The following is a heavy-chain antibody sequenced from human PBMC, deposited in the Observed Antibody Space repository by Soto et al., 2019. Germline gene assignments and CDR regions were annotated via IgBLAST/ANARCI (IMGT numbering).Heavy chain of an antibody. CDR1: GGSISSSSYY. CDR2: IYYSGST. V-gene: IGHV4-39*01. CDR3: ARRESYDILTGYYHFDY. Sequence: SETLSLTCTVSGGSISSSSYYWGWIRQPPGKGLEWIGSIYYSGSTYYNPSLKSRVTISVDTSKNQFSLKLSSVTAADTAVYYCARRESYDILTGYYHFDYWGQGTLVTVSS. J-gene: IGHJ4*02. D-gene: IGHD3-9*01.